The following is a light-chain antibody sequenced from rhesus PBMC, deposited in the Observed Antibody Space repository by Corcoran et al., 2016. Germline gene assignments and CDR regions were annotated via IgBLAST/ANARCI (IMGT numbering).Light chain of an antibody. CDR1: QTISSY. J-gene: IGKJ2*01. V-gene: IGKV1-44*02. CDR3: QQHNSHPYS. CDR2: AAS. Sequence: DIQMTQSPSSLSASVGDRVTITCRASQTISSYLAWYQQKPGKVPKLLIYAASRLESGFPSRFSGSGSWTEFTLTISSLQPEDFATYYCQQHNSHPYSFGQGTKVEIK.